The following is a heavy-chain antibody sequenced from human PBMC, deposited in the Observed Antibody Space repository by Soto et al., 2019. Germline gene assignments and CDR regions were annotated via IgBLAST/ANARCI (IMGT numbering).Heavy chain of an antibody. CDR1: GFTFSTYA. Sequence: EVQLLESGGGLVQPGGSLRLSCTASGFTFSTYAMSWVRQAPGKGLEWVSTISDSGSTYYADSVKGRFTISTDNSKNTQHQEMNSLRAEDTAVYYCAKDKGGRYCSRTSCLYSFDYWGQGTLVTVSS. V-gene: IGHV3-23*01. CDR3: AKDKGGRYCSRTSCLYSFDY. D-gene: IGHD2-2*01. J-gene: IGHJ4*02. CDR2: ISDSGST.